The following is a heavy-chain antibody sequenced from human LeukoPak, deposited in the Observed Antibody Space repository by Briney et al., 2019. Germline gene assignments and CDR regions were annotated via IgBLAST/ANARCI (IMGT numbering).Heavy chain of an antibody. J-gene: IGHJ4*02. D-gene: IGHD3-22*01. CDR2: INPSGGST. Sequence: GASVKVSCKASGYTFTSYYMHWVRQAPGQGLEWMGLINPSGGSTSYAQKFQGRVTMTRDTSTSTVYMELSNLRSEDTAVYYCARDGSYYDSSGYHLDYWGQGTLVTVSS. CDR3: ARDGSYYDSSGYHLDY. V-gene: IGHV1-46*01. CDR1: GYTFTSYY.